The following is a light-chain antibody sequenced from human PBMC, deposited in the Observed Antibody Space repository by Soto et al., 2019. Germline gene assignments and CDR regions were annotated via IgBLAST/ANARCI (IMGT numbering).Light chain of an antibody. V-gene: IGKV3-20*01. J-gene: IGKJ1*01. CDR2: GAS. CDR1: QTVSSAR. CDR3: HQYGSSPRT. Sequence: EILFTQAPRTLSLSPVERATLSCRGSQTVSSARLAWFQQKPGQAPRLLIYGASSRAPGIPDRFSGSGSETDFTLTITRLESEDFAVYSCHQYGSSPRTFGQGTKVDI.